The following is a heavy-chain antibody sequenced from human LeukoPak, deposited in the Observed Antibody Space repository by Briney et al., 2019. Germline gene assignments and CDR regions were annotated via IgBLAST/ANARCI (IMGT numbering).Heavy chain of an antibody. D-gene: IGHD3-22*01. Sequence: GESLRLSCAASGFTFSSYAMSWVRLAPGEGQEWVSAVSGSGGSTYYADPVKGRFTIFRDNSKNTLYLQMKSLRAEDKAVYYCSGPNDSSGRLDWGHGTLVTVSS. V-gene: IGHV3-23*01. CDR1: GFTFSSYA. J-gene: IGHJ4*01. CDR3: SGPNDSSGRLD. CDR2: VSGSGGST.